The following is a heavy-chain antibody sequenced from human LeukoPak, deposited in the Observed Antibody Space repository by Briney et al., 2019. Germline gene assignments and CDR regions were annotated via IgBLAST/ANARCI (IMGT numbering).Heavy chain of an antibody. Sequence: ADTLSLTCNVSGGSINSLYWSWIRQPPGKGLEWIGYYYGSGRNIYNPSLKSRVTISVDTSNNQFSLRLNSVTAADTAVYYCARLFSSSSGRAFDIWGQETIVTVSS. V-gene: IGHV4-59*07. CDR1: GGSINSLY. J-gene: IGHJ3*02. CDR2: YYGSGRN. D-gene: IGHD6-6*01. CDR3: ARLFSSSSGRAFDI.